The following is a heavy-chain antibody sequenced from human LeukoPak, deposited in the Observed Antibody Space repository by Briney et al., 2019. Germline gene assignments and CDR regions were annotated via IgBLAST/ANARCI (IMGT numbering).Heavy chain of an antibody. J-gene: IGHJ3*02. V-gene: IGHV3-7*01. CDR3: VRWGLGKGEAFDI. Sequence: GGSLRLSCAASGFTFSSYWMSWVRQAPGKGLEWVANIKQDGSEKYYVDSVKGRFTISRDNAKNTLYLQMNSLRAEDTAVYYCVRWGLGKGEAFDIWGQGTMVTVSS. D-gene: IGHD3-10*01. CDR2: IKQDGSEK. CDR1: GFTFSSYW.